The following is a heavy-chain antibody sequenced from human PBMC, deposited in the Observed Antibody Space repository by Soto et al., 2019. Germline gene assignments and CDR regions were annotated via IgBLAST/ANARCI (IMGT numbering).Heavy chain of an antibody. CDR3: ARDLGRYSSGPHSGY. CDR1: GFPFNSYW. Sequence: PAGSLQLSCAASGFPFNSYWMGWVRQATGKGLEWVANIKQDGSEKYYVDSVKGRFTISRDNAKNSLYLQMNSLRAEDTAVYYCARDLGRYSSGPHSGYWGQGTLVTVSS. CDR2: IKQDGSEK. D-gene: IGHD6-19*01. J-gene: IGHJ4*02. V-gene: IGHV3-7*01.